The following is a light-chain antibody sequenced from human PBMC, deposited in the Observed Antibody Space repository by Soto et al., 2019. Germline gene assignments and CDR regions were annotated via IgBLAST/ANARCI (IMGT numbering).Light chain of an antibody. J-gene: IGKJ3*01. CDR3: QQVNSFPFT. Sequence: DILMTQSPSSVSASVGDRVTITCRASEGIRSWLAWYQQKPGKAPKLLIYDASSLQSGVPSRFSGSGSGTDFTLTISSVQPEDFATYYCQQVNSFPFTFGPGTKVDVK. CDR2: DAS. V-gene: IGKV1-12*02. CDR1: EGIRSW.